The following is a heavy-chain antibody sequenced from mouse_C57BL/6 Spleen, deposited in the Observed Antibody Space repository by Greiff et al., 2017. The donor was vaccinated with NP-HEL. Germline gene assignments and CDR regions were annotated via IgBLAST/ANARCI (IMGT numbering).Heavy chain of an antibody. CDR2: IDPSDSET. Sequence: QVQLQQPGAELVRPGSSVKLSCKASGYTFTSYWMHWVKQRPIQGLEWIGNIDPSDSETHYNQKFKDKATLTVDKSSSTAYMQLSSLTSEDSAVYYCARRDYGSSYVYWYFDVWGTGTTVTVSS. CDR3: ARRDYGSSYVYWYFDV. J-gene: IGHJ1*03. CDR1: GYTFTSYW. V-gene: IGHV1-52*01. D-gene: IGHD1-1*01.